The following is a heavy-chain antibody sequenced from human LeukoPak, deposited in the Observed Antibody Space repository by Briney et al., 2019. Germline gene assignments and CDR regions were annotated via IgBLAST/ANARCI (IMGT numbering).Heavy chain of an antibody. Sequence: ASVKVSCKASGYTFTGYYMHWVRQAPEQGLEWMGWINPNSGGTNYAQKFQGRVTMTRDTSISTAYMELSRLRSDDTAVYYCARNYYDSSGYYTVDYWGQGTLVTVSS. J-gene: IGHJ4*02. CDR2: INPNSGGT. CDR3: ARNYYDSSGYYTVDY. V-gene: IGHV1-2*02. D-gene: IGHD3-22*01. CDR1: GYTFTGYY.